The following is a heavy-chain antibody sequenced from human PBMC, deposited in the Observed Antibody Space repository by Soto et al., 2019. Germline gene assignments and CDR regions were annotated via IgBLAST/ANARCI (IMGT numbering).Heavy chain of an antibody. CDR3: ARDSAPRISIAARPDPYYYYGMDV. CDR2: IIPTFGTA. V-gene: IGHV1-69*13. J-gene: IGHJ6*02. D-gene: IGHD6-6*01. CDR1: GGTFSSYA. Sequence: ASVKVSCKASGGTFSSYAISWVRQAPGQGLEWMGGIIPTFGTANYAQKFQGRVTITADESTSTAYMELSSLRSEDTAVYYCARDSAPRISIAARPDPYYYYGMDVWGQGTTVTVSS.